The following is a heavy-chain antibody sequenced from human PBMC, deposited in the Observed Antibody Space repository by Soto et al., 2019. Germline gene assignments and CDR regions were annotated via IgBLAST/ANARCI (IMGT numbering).Heavy chain of an antibody. CDR1: GGSISSGDYY. CDR3: ARAGVNVDTAMEYYFDY. D-gene: IGHD5-18*01. Sequence: PSGTLSLTCTVSGGSISSGDYYWSWIRQPPGKGLEWIGYIYYSGSTYYNPSLKSRVTISVDTSKNQFSLKLSSVTAADTAVYYCARAGVNVDTAMEYYFDYWGQGTLVTVSS. CDR2: IYYSGST. J-gene: IGHJ4*02. V-gene: IGHV4-30-4*01.